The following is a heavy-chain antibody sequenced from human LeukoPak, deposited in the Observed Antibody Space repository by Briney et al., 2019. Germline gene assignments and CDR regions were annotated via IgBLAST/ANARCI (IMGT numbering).Heavy chain of an antibody. CDR1: GFTVSSNY. V-gene: IGHV3-66*02. J-gene: IGHJ6*03. D-gene: IGHD1-1*01. CDR3: ARETPGYYYYYMNV. CDR2: IYSGGST. Sequence: GGSLRLSCAASGFTVSSNYMSWVRQAPGRGLEWASVIYSGGSTYYADSVKGRFTISRDNSKNTLYLQMNSLRAEDTAVYYCARETPGYYYYYMNVWGKGTTVTVSS.